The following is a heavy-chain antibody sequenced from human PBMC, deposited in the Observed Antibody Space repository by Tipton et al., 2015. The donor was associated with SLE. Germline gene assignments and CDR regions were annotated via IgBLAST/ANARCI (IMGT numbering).Heavy chain of an antibody. V-gene: IGHV4-34*01. CDR1: GGSFSGYY. J-gene: IGHJ4*02. D-gene: IGHD6-13*01. CDR3: ARGGRYSSSWYVDY. CDR2: INHSGST. Sequence: TLSLTCAVYGGSFSGYYWSWIRQPPGKGLEWIGEINHSGSTNYNPSLKSRVTISVDTSKNKFSLKLSSVTAADTAVYYCARGGRYSSSWYVDYWGQGTLVTVSS.